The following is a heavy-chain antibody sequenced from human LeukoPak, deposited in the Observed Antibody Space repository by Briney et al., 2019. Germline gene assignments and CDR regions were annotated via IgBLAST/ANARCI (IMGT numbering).Heavy chain of an antibody. Sequence: ASVTVSCRASGYTFTDYYIHWVRQAPGQGLEWMGWIGPNSGGTNYAQKFQGRVTMTRDTSISTAYMELSRLRSDDTAVYYCARVPYSRDSSGWYAYYYYYGMDVWGQGTTVTVSS. D-gene: IGHD6-19*01. CDR2: IGPNSGGT. V-gene: IGHV1-2*02. CDR3: ARVPYSRDSSGWYAYYYYYGMDV. CDR1: GYTFTDYY. J-gene: IGHJ6*02.